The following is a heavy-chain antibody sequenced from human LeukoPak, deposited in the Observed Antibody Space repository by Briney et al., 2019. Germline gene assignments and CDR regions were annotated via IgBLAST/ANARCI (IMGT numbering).Heavy chain of an antibody. CDR2: ISSSSSYI. CDR3: ARDSRTWELLRSDY. CDR1: GFTFSSYE. D-gene: IGHD1-26*01. J-gene: IGHJ4*02. V-gene: IGHV3-21*01. Sequence: GGSLRLSCAASGFTFSSYEMNWVRQAPGKGLEWVSSISSSSSYIYYADSVKGRFTISRDNAKNSLYLQMNSLRAEDTAVYYCARDSRTWELLRSDYWGQGTLVTVSS.